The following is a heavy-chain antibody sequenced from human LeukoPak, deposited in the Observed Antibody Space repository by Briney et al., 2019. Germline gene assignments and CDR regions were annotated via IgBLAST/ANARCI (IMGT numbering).Heavy chain of an antibody. CDR3: AKEGTASKPSDLDY. CDR1: GFIFSDYG. J-gene: IGHJ4*02. CDR2: IRFDGSNK. V-gene: IGHV3-30*02. D-gene: IGHD1/OR15-1a*01. Sequence: GGSLRLSCAASGFIFSDYGMHWFRQAPGKGLEWVAFIRFDGSNKYYADSVKGRFTISRDNSKNTLYLQMNSLRAEDTAVYYCAKEGTASKPSDLDYWGQGILVTVSS.